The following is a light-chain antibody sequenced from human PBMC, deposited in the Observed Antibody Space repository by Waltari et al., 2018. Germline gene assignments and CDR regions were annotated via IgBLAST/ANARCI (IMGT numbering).Light chain of an antibody. Sequence: EIVLTQSPGTLPLSPGERATLSCRASQSVGKSLAWYQQRPGQAPRLLIYDASTRATGTPGRFSGSGFGTDFSLAISSLEPEDFAVYFCQHYVNLPVTFGQGTKVEIK. V-gene: IGKV3-20*01. CDR2: DAS. J-gene: IGKJ1*01. CDR1: QSVGKS. CDR3: QHYVNLPVT.